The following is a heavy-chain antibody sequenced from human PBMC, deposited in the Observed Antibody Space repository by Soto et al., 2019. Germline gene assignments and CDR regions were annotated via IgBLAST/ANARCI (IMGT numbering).Heavy chain of an antibody. CDR3: ARAKAARPFDY. V-gene: IGHV3-30-3*01. CDR2: ISYDGSNK. Sequence: QVQLVESGGGVVQPGRSLRLSCAASGFTFSSYAMHWVRQAPGKGLEWVAVISYDGSNKYYADSVKGRFTISRDNSKNTLYLQMNSLRAEDTAVYYCARAKAARPFDYWGQGTLVTVSS. CDR1: GFTFSSYA. J-gene: IGHJ4*02. D-gene: IGHD6-6*01.